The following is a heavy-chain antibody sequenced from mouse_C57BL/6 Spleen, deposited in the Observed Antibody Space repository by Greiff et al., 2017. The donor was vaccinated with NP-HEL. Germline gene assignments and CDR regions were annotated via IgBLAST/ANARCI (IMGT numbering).Heavy chain of an antibody. CDR3: ARNRIYDGYSFYD. CDR2: ISYDGSN. D-gene: IGHD2-3*01. J-gene: IGHJ2*01. CDR1: GYSITSGYY. V-gene: IGHV3-6*01. Sequence: EVQLQQSGPGLVKPSQSLSLTCSVTGYSITSGYYWNWIRQFPGNKLEWMGYISYDGSNNYNPSLKNRISITRDTSKNQFFLKLNSLTTEDTATNYCARNRIYDGYSFYDWGQGTTLTVSS.